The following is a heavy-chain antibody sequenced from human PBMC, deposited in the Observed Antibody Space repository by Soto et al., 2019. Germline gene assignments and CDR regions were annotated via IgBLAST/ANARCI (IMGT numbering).Heavy chain of an antibody. J-gene: IGHJ5*02. CDR3: ARAIVGPTTTGWLDT. Sequence: SVKGSCKASVGTFSRYAISWLRQAPGHGLECMVGIITIFGTANYAQKFQGRVTITADESTSTAYMELSSLRFEDTAVYYCARAIVGPTTTGWLDTWGQGTLVTVSS. CDR2: IITIFGTA. V-gene: IGHV1-69*13. D-gene: IGHD1-26*01. CDR1: VGTFSRYA.